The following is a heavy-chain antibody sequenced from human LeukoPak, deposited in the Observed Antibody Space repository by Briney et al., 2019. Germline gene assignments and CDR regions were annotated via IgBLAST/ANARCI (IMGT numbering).Heavy chain of an antibody. Sequence: ASVKVSCKASGYTFTDHYMHWVRQAPGQGLEWMGFINPKTGATRYAQKFQGSITVTRDTSVNTAYVELSGLGPDDTAMYYCVRVAYCGANCYYYVDSWGQGTLVTVSS. D-gene: IGHD2-21*02. CDR2: INPKTGAT. CDR1: GYTFTDHY. J-gene: IGHJ4*02. CDR3: VRVAYCGANCYYYVDS. V-gene: IGHV1-2*02.